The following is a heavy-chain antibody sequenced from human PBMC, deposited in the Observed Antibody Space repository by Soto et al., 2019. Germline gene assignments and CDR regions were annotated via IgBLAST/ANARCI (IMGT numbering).Heavy chain of an antibody. D-gene: IGHD6-19*01. Sequence: EVHLVESGGGLVQPGGSLRLSCAVSGITVTSNYMNWVRQAPGKGLEWVSVIYSDGSTYYADSVKGRFTISRHNSKNTLNLQMNSLSAEDTAVYYCARELSGLDYWGQGTLVTVSS. CDR3: ARELSGLDY. J-gene: IGHJ4*02. V-gene: IGHV3-53*04. CDR2: IYSDGST. CDR1: GITVTSNY.